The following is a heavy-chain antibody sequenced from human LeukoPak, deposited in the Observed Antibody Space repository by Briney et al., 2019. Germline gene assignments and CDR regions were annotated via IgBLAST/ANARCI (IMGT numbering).Heavy chain of an antibody. D-gene: IGHD5-12*01. J-gene: IGHJ4*02. Sequence: PSETLSLTCTVSGDSISSSSNWWGWLRQPPGTGLEWIGHIKSSGSPNYNPPLKSRVTISVDTSKNQFSLKVSSVTAADTAVYYCARLTWITDYWGQGSLVTVSS. CDR3: ARLTWITDY. V-gene: IGHV4-39*01. CDR2: IKSSGSP. CDR1: GDSISSSSNW.